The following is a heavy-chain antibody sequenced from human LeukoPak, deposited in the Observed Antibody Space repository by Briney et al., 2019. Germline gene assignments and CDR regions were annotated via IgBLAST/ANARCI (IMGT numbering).Heavy chain of an antibody. V-gene: IGHV1-2*02. CDR2: INPNSGGT. Sequence: ASVKVSCKASGYTFTGYYMHWVRQAPGQGLEWMGWINPNSGGTNYAQKLQGRVTMTTDTSTSTAYMELRSLRSDDTAVYYCARDQGQWLVLDAFDIWGQGTMVTVSS. D-gene: IGHD6-19*01. CDR1: GYTFTGYY. CDR3: ARDQGQWLVLDAFDI. J-gene: IGHJ3*02.